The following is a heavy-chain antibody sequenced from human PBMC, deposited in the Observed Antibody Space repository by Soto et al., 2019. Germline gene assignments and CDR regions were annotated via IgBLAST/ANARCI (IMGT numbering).Heavy chain of an antibody. J-gene: IGHJ3*02. Sequence: EVQRKESGGDLVQPGGSLRLSCAASGFTLSAYWKTWVRQAPGKGLEWVANINRDGSKKSYLDSVRGRFTISRDNVGNSLYLRMDSLRADDTALYDCARDVSTGTSSLYLDAFDIWGQGTMVTVSS. V-gene: IGHV3-7*05. CDR3: ARDVSTGTSSLYLDAFDI. CDR1: GFTLSAYW. CDR2: INRDGSKK. D-gene: IGHD6-13*01.